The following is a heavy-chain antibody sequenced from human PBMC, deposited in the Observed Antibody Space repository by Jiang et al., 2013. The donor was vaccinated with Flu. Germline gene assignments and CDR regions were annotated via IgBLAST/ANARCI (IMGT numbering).Heavy chain of an antibody. D-gene: IGHD3-16*02. CDR3: ALHRQHTYYDYVWGSYRYTNFDY. V-gene: IGHV2-5*02. Sequence: TQTLTLTCTFSGFSLSTSGVGVGWIRQPPGKALEWLALIYWDDDKRYSPSLKSRLTITKDTSKNQVVLTMTNMDPVDTATYYCALHRQHTYYDYVWGSYRYTNFDYWGQGTLVTVSS. J-gene: IGHJ4*02. CDR1: GFSLSTSGVG. CDR2: IYWDDDK.